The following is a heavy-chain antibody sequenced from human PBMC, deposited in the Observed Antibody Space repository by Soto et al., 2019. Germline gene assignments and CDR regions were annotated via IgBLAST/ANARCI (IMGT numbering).Heavy chain of an antibody. J-gene: IGHJ5*02. CDR3: ARRDRSGFSYWLDT. V-gene: IGHV4-31*03. Sequence: NPSETLSLTCTVSGGSIISGDYYLICIRQHPGKGLELIGTIYFSGTTYYNPSLKSRVTISVDTSKNQFSLNLSSVTAADTAVYYCARRDRSGFSYWLDTWGQGTLVTVSS. CDR2: IYFSGTT. CDR1: GGSIISGDYY. D-gene: IGHD3-22*01.